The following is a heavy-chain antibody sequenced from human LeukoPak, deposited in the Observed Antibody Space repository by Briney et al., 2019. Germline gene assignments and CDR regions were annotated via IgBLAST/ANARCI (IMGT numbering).Heavy chain of an antibody. CDR2: ISAYNGNT. D-gene: IGHD5-18*01. Sequence: ASVKVSCKASGYTFTSYGISWVRQAPGQGLEWMGWISAYNGNTNYAQKLQGRVTMTTDTSTSTAYMELRSLRSDDTAVYYCARVVLGYSYGHFDYWGQGTLVTVSS. CDR1: GYTFTSYG. CDR3: ARVVLGYSYGHFDY. V-gene: IGHV1-18*01. J-gene: IGHJ4*02.